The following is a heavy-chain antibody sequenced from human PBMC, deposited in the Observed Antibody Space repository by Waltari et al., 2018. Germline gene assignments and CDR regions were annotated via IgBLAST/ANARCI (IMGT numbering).Heavy chain of an antibody. CDR1: GGSTRSGGFH. CDR3: ARGRAAAGTLYDSVLGY. J-gene: IGHJ4*02. D-gene: IGHD6-13*01. CDR2: TYSSGST. V-gene: IGHV4-61*02. Sequence: QVQLQESGPGLVKPSQTLSLTCTVSGGSTRSGGFHWGGFRQPAGKGLEWIGRTYSSGSTNYNPSLKSRVTISVDTSKNQFSLTMNSVTATDTAVYYCARGRAAAGTLYDSVLGYWGQGTLVTVSS.